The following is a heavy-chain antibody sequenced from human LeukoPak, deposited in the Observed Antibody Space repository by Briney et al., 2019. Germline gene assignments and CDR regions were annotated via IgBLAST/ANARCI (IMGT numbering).Heavy chain of an antibody. Sequence: SETLSLTCTVSGGSISSYYWSWIRQPAGKGLEWIGRIYTSGSTNYNPSLKSRVTISVDTSKNQFSLKLSSVTAADTAVYYCAREVNLRFLEWLIDYWGQGTLVTVSS. CDR3: AREVNLRFLEWLIDY. CDR2: IYTSGST. J-gene: IGHJ4*02. CDR1: GGSISSYY. V-gene: IGHV4-4*07. D-gene: IGHD3-3*01.